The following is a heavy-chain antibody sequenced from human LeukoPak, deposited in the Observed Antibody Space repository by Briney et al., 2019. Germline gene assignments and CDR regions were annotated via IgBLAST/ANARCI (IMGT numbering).Heavy chain of an antibody. V-gene: IGHV4-59*01. Sequence: PSETLSLTCTVSGGSISSYYWSWIRQPPGKGLEWIGYIYYSGSTNYNPSLKSRVTISVDTSKNQFSLKLSSVTAADTAVYYCARDRYSSSSGGSTTWGQGTLVTVSS. D-gene: IGHD6-6*01. J-gene: IGHJ4*02. CDR1: GGSISSYY. CDR3: ARDRYSSSSGGSTT. CDR2: IYYSGST.